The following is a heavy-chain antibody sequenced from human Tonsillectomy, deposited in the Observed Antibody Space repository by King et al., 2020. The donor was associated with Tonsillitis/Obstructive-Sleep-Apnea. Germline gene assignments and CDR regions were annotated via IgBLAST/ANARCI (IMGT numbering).Heavy chain of an antibody. V-gene: IGHV5-51*01. CDR3: ARRSVGVATSMTTLPTRAFDV. D-gene: IGHD4-11*01. Sequence: VQLVESGAEVKKPGESLKISCKGSGYSFTNYWIAWVRQMPGKGLEWMGIIYPGDSDTTYSPSFQGQVTISADKSITTAYLQWSSLKASDTAMYYCARRSVGVATSMTTLPTRAFDVWGRGTMVTVSS. CDR2: IYPGDSDT. J-gene: IGHJ3*01. CDR1: GYSFTNYW.